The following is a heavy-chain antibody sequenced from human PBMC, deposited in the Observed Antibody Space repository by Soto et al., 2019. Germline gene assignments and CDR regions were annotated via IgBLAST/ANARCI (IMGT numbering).Heavy chain of an antibody. CDR2: IIPIFGTA. CDR3: ARDYHYDILTGFPRPFDP. Sequence: ASVKVTCKASGGTFSSYAISWVRQAPGQGLEWMGGIIPIFGTANYAQKFQGRVTITADESTSTAYMELSSLRSEDTAVYYCARDYHYDILTGFPRPFDPWGQGTLVTVSS. V-gene: IGHV1-69*13. CDR1: GGTFSSYA. J-gene: IGHJ5*02. D-gene: IGHD3-9*01.